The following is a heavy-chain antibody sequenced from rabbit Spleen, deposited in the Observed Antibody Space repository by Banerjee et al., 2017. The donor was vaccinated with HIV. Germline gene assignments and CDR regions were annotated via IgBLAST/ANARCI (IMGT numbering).Heavy chain of an antibody. J-gene: IGHJ3*01. Sequence: QEQLVESGGGLVKPEGSLKLSCTASGFSFSNKAVMCWVRQAPGKGLEWIACIAGGSSGFTYSATWAKGRFTCSKTSSTTVTLQMTSLTVADTATYFCARDPVIAGSAYYDLWGQGTLVTVS. V-gene: IGHV1S45*01. D-gene: IGHD8-1*01. CDR2: IAGGSSGFT. CDR1: GFSFSNKAV. CDR3: ARDPVIAGSAYYDL.